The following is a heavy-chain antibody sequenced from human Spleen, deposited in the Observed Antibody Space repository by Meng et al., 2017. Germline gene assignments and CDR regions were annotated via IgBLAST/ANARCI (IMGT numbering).Heavy chain of an antibody. CDR3: VRDGPGSGSDY. J-gene: IGHJ4*02. D-gene: IGHD1-26*01. CDR2: VSHDGNSG. V-gene: IGHV3-30-3*01. CDR1: GFTFTDYA. Sequence: QIQLVESGGGVVQPGGSLRLSCATSGFTFTDYAMHWVRQAPGKGPQWVAIVSHDGNSGCYADSVKGRFSVSRDNFKNIQFLHMNSLRAEDTAVYYCVRDGPGSGSDYWGQGTLVTVSS.